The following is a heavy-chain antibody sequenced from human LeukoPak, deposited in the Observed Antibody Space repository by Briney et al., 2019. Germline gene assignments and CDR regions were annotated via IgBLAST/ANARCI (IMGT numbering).Heavy chain of an antibody. CDR2: INHSGST. Sequence: SETLSLTCAVYGGSFSGYYWSWIRQPPGKGLEWIGEINHSGSTNYNPSLKSRVTISVDTSKNQFSLKLSSVTAADTAVYYCARIKYFDLWGRGTLVTVPS. CDR1: GGSFSGYY. V-gene: IGHV4-34*01. J-gene: IGHJ2*01. CDR3: ARIKYFDL.